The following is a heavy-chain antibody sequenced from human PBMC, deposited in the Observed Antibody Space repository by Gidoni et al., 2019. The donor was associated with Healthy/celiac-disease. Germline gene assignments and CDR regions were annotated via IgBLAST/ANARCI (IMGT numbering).Heavy chain of an antibody. J-gene: IGHJ4*02. V-gene: IGHV3-11*01. CDR3: ARLMGLHIGDY. CDR1: GFTFSDYY. CDR2: ISSSGSTI. Sequence: GESGGGLVKHGGSLRLSCAASGFTFSDYYMSWIRQAPGKGLEWGSYISSSGSTIYSADSVKCRFTISRDNAKNPLYLQMNSLRAEDTAVYYCARLMGLHIGDYWGQGTLVTVSS.